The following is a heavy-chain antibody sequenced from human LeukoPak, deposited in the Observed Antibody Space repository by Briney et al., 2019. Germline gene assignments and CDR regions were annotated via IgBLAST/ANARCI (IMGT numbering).Heavy chain of an antibody. CDR1: GFSFSAYN. D-gene: IGHD6-13*01. CDR3: VRANIAAGGGRRVGYFQH. Sequence: GGSLRLSCAASGFSFSAYNTNWVRQAPGKGLEWVAFIWYDGINTHYGNSVKGRFSISRDNSKNTLYLQMNSVRAEDTAVYFCVRANIAAGGGRRVGYFQHWGLGTLVTVSS. CDR2: IWYDGINT. J-gene: IGHJ1*01. V-gene: IGHV3-33*08.